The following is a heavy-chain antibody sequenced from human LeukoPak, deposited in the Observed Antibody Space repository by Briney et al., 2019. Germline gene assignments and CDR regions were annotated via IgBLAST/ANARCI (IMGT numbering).Heavy chain of an antibody. CDR3: ARDRGFGQADV. CDR1: GFTFSGYW. V-gene: IGHV3-7*01. D-gene: IGHD3-10*01. J-gene: IGHJ6*04. CDR2: IKQDGGEK. Sequence: GGSLRLSCAASGFTFSGYWMSWLRQAPGKGLEWVANIKQDGGEKYYVDSVKGRFTISRDNAKNSLCLQMNSLRAEDTAVYYCARDRGFGQADVWGKGTTVTVSS.